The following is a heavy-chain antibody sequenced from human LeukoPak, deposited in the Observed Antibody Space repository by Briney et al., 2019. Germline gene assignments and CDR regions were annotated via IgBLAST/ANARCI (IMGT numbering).Heavy chain of an antibody. CDR2: IYYSGST. Sequence: SETLSLTCTVSGGSISSYYWSWIRQPPGKGLEWIGYIYYSGSTNYNPSLKSRVTISVDTSKNQFSLKLSSVTAADTAVYYCARRGRIDDLDYWGQGTLVTVSS. CDR1: GGSISSYY. J-gene: IGHJ4*02. D-gene: IGHD2-21*01. V-gene: IGHV4-59*08. CDR3: ARRGRIDDLDY.